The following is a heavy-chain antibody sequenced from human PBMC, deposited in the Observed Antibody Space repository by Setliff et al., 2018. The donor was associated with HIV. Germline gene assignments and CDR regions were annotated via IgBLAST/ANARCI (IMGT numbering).Heavy chain of an antibody. J-gene: IGHJ4*02. Sequence: SETLSLTCSVSGASISSPIYYWGWIRQAPGRGLEWIGNIYYNGNTNYKPSLERRLTISVDTSKNQFSLSLSSVTATDTALYFCAAAEGQGPWYFFDNWGQGTQVTVSS. V-gene: IGHV4-39*01. CDR1: GASISSPIYY. CDR3: AAAEGQGPWYFFDN. CDR2: IYYNGNT. D-gene: IGHD6-13*01.